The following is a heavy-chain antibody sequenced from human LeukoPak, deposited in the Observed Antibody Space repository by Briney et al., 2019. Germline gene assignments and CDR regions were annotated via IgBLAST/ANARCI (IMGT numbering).Heavy chain of an antibody. J-gene: IGHJ6*03. V-gene: IGHV4-30-4*08. CDR1: GGSISSGDYY. D-gene: IGHD3-3*01. Sequence: SETLSLTCTVSGGSISSGDYYWSWIRHPPGKGLEWIGYIYYSGSTYYNPSLKSRVTISVDTSKNQFSLKLSSVTAADTAVYYCTSLGSIFGNYYMDVWGKGTTVTVSS. CDR3: TSLGSIFGNYYMDV. CDR2: IYYSGST.